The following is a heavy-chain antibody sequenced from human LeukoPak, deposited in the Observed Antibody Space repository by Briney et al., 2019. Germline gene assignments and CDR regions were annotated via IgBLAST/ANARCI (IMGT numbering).Heavy chain of an antibody. V-gene: IGHV3-7*03. CDR1: GFTFNNYW. Sequence: GGSLRLSCAASGFTFNNYWMSWVRQAPGKGLEWVANIKQDGNEKYYVDSVKGRFTISRDNAKNSLDLQMNSLRVEDTAVYYCARSPRYLSGYSLDFDYWGQGTLVTVSS. CDR2: IKQDGNEK. D-gene: IGHD3-22*01. CDR3: ARSPRYLSGYSLDFDY. J-gene: IGHJ4*02.